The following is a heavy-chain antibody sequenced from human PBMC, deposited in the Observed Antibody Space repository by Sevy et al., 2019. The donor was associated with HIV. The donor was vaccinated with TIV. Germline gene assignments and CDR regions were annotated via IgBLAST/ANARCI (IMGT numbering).Heavy chain of an antibody. CDR2: ISYDGSNK. D-gene: IGHD6-6*01. J-gene: IGHJ4*02. Sequence: GGSLRLSCAASGFTFSSYAMHWVRQAPGKGLEWVAVISYDGSNKYYADSVKGGFTISRDNSKNTLYLQMNSLRAEDTAVYYCARQLVSPCVEPGDCYFDYWGQGTLVTVSS. CDR3: ARQLVSPCVEPGDCYFDY. V-gene: IGHV3-30-3*01. CDR1: GFTFSSYA.